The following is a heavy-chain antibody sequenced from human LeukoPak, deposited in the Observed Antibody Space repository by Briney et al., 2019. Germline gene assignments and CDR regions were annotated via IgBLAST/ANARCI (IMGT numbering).Heavy chain of an antibody. CDR2: ISPSGDIT. CDR1: GFTFSKHG. Sequence: GGTLRLSCAASGFTFSKHGMNWVRQAPGKGLEWVSGISPSGDITYYADSVKGRFTISRDNAKNSLYLQMNSLRAEDTAVYYCARESRGYDILTGKYHRGYYSYYMDVWGKGTTVTVSS. V-gene: IGHV3-23*01. J-gene: IGHJ6*03. D-gene: IGHD3-9*01. CDR3: ARESRGYDILTGKYHRGYYSYYMDV.